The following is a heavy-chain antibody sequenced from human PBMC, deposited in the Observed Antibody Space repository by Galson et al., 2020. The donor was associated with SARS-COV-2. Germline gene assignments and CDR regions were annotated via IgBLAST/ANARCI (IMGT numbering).Heavy chain of an antibody. D-gene: IGHD3-3*01. CDR1: GYTFTSYG. CDR3: AREGLRLLEWLLALDY. CDR2: LSAYNGNT. Sequence: ASVKVSCKASGYTFTSYGISWVRQAPGQGLEWMGWLSAYNGNTNYAQKLQGRVTMTTDTSTSTAYMELRSLRSDDTAVYYCAREGLRLLEWLLALDYWGQGTLVTVSS. V-gene: IGHV1-18*01. J-gene: IGHJ4*02.